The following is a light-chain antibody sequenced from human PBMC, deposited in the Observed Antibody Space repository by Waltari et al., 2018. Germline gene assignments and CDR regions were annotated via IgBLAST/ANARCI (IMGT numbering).Light chain of an antibody. Sequence: IVMTQSPLSLPVTPGEPASISCRSSQSLLHSNGYNYLDWYLQKPGQSPQLLIYLCSNRASGVPDRFSGSGSGTDFTLKISRVEAEDVGVYYCMQALQTSITFGQGTRLEIK. CDR3: MQALQTSIT. V-gene: IGKV2-28*01. J-gene: IGKJ5*01. CDR2: LCS. CDR1: QSLLHSNGYNY.